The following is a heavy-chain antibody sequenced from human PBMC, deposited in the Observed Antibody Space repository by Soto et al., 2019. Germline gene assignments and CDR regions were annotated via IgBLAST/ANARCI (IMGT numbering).Heavy chain of an antibody. Sequence: GGSLRLSCAASGFIFSRYAMSWVRQAPGKGLEWVSGISGSGDSTYYADSVRGRLAISRDNSKNTLYLQMNSLRVEDTAVYYCAKQYGDYGGAVFDSWGQGTLVTVSS. CDR2: ISGSGDST. CDR3: AKQYGDYGGAVFDS. J-gene: IGHJ4*02. D-gene: IGHD4-17*01. V-gene: IGHV3-23*01. CDR1: GFIFSRYA.